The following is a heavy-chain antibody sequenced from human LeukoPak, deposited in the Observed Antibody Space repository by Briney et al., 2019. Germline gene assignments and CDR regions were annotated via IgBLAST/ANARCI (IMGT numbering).Heavy chain of an antibody. CDR1: GYSFTSYW. CDR3: ARLVGLLSGQFWFDP. V-gene: IGHV5-51*01. J-gene: IGHJ5*02. D-gene: IGHD1-26*01. Sequence: GESLQISCQGSGYSFTSYWIGWVRQMPGKGLEWMGIIYPGDSDTRYSPSFQGQVTISADKSISTAYLQWSSLKASDTAMYYCARLVGLLSGQFWFDPWGQGTLVTVSS. CDR2: IYPGDSDT.